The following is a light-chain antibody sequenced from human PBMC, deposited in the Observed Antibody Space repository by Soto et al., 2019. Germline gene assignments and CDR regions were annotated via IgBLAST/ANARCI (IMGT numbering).Light chain of an antibody. CDR3: QKLHNFPLT. J-gene: IGKJ5*01. V-gene: IGKV1-9*01. CDR1: QGISSS. CDR2: AAS. Sequence: IQVTQAPSSLSASVGDRVTITCRASQGISSSLAWYQQKPGEAPKLLIYAASTLQSGAPSRFSGSGYGTEFTLTISSLQPDDFASYYCQKLHNFPLTFGQGTRLEIK.